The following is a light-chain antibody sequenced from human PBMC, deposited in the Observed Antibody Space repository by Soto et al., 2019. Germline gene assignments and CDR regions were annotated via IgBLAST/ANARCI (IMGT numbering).Light chain of an antibody. V-gene: IGKV3-20*01. Sequence: EIVLKQSLATLSLSPGESTTLSRRARQSVRSYLAWYQQKPGQVPRLLIYDASNRATGIPDRFSGSGSGTDFTLTISRLEPEDFAVYYCQQYGSSGTVGQGTKVDIK. CDR3: QQYGSSGT. J-gene: IGKJ1*01. CDR2: DAS. CDR1: QSVRSY.